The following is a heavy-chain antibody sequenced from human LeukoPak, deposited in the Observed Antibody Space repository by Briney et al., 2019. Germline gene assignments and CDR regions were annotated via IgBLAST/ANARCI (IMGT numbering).Heavy chain of an antibody. CDR1: GYSFSIYW. CDR2: IDPSDSYT. D-gene: IGHD3-10*01. V-gene: IGHV5-10-1*04. Sequence: GESLKITCKGSGYSFSIYWISWVRQMPGKGLEWMGRIDPSDSYTNYSPSFQGQVTISADKSISTAYVQWSSLKASDTAMYYCATYAGTSSKYFQHWGQGTLVTVSS. CDR3: ATYAGTSSKYFQH. J-gene: IGHJ1*01.